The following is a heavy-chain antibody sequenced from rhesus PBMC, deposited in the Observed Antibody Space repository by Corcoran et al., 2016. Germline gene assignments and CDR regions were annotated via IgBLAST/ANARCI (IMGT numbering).Heavy chain of an antibody. J-gene: IGHJ4*01. Sequence: QVQLQESGPGLVKPSETLSLTCAVSGGSISSSNWWRWIRQSPGKGLAWIGYVYGGSGSTSYNPSLKSRVTISTDTSKNQFSLKLSSVTAADTAVYYCARRLATVTLSYFDYWGQGVLVTVSS. D-gene: IGHD5-36*02. CDR1: GGSISSSNW. V-gene: IGHV4S7*01. CDR3: ARRLATVTLSYFDY. CDR2: VYGGSGST.